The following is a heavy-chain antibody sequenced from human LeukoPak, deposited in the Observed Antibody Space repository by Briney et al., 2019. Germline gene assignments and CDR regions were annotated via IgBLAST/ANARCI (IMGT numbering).Heavy chain of an antibody. CDR3: ASSSFWYSSSWYTGWAPNDY. J-gene: IGHJ4*02. Sequence: SETLSLTCTVSGGSISSSSYYWGWIRQPPGKGLEWIGEINHSGSTNYNPSLKSRLTISVDTSKNQFSLKLSSVTAADTAVYYCASSSFWYSSSWYTGWAPNDYWGQGTLVTVSS. CDR2: INHSGST. CDR1: GGSISSSSYY. V-gene: IGHV4-39*07. D-gene: IGHD6-13*01.